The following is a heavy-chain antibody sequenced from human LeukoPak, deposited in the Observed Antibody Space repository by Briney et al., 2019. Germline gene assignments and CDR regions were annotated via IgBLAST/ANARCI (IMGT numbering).Heavy chain of an antibody. V-gene: IGHV1-58*01. CDR1: GSTFTSSA. J-gene: IGHJ6*02. CDR3: AAQRFGSGSYYDYYGMDV. D-gene: IGHD3-10*01. Sequence: AASVKVSCKASGSTFTSSALQWVRHARGQRLEWIGWIVVGSGNTNNAQKFQERVTITRDMSTSTAYMELSSLRSEDTAVYYCAAQRFGSGSYYDYYGMDVWGQGTTVTVSS. CDR2: IVVGSGNT.